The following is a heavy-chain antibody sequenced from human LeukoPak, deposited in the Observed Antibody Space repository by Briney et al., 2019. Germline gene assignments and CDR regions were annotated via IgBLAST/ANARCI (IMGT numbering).Heavy chain of an antibody. J-gene: IGHJ6*03. CDR2: INHSGST. CDR1: GGSFSGYY. Sequence: PSETLSLTCAVYGGSFSGYYWSWIRQPPGKGLEWIGEINHSGSTNYNPSLKSRVTISVDTSKNQFSLKLSSVTAADTAVYYCARGGPRKKWLRSSYYYYYYMDVWGKGTTVTVSS. D-gene: IGHD5-12*01. CDR3: ARGGPRKKWLRSSYYYYYYMDV. V-gene: IGHV4-34*01.